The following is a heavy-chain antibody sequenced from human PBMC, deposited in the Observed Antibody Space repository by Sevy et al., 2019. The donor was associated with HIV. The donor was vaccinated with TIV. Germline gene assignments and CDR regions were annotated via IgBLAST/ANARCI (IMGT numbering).Heavy chain of an antibody. CDR3: ARDGPTTSNHDSYYYGMDV. D-gene: IGHD4-4*01. V-gene: IGHV3-74*01. CDR1: GFTFSSYW. CDR2: INSDGSST. Sequence: GGSLRLSCAASGFTFSSYWMHWVRQAPGKGLVWVSRINSDGSSTSYADSMKGRFTISKENAKNTLYLQRNSLSAEDTAVYYCARDGPTTSNHDSYYYGMDVWGQWTTVTVSS. J-gene: IGHJ6*02.